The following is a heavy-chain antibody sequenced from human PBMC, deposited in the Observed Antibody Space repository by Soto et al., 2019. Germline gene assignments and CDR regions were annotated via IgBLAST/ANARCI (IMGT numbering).Heavy chain of an antibody. CDR3: AKDRRAGGNYGFYSDF. Sequence: GGSLRLSCAASGFTFSSYGMTWVRQAPGKGLEWVSFSSATGAGTYYADSVKGRFTISRDISKNTLYLQMTSLRADDTAVYYCAKDRRAGGNYGFYSDFWGQGALVTVSS. J-gene: IGHJ4*02. D-gene: IGHD1-7*01. CDR2: SSATGAGT. V-gene: IGHV3-23*01. CDR1: GFTFSSYG.